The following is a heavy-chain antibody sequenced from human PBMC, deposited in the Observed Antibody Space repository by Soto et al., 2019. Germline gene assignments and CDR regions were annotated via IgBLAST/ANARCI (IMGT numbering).Heavy chain of an antibody. CDR2: IDPSDSYT. CDR3: ARGTTSPSSYYHGMDV. J-gene: IGHJ6*02. D-gene: IGHD4-4*01. Sequence: PGESLKISCKGSGYSFTSYWISWVRQMPGKGLEWMGRIDPSDSYTNYSPSFQGHVTTSADKSISTAYLQWSSLKASDTAMYYCARGTTSPSSYYHGMDVWGQGTTVTVS. CDR1: GYSFTSYW. V-gene: IGHV5-10-1*01.